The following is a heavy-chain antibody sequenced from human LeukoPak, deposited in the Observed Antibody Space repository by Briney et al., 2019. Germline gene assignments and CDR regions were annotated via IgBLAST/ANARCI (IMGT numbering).Heavy chain of an antibody. CDR2: INSGGDT. J-gene: IGHJ4*02. V-gene: IGHV3-53*01. Sequence: GGSLRLSCAVSGFSVSDKHMAWVRQAPGKGLKWASVINSGGDTNYADSVKGRFTTSRDISKNTVFLQMDDLSSDDTAVYYCVMAPPGDWGLGTLVTVSS. CDR3: VMAPPGD. CDR1: GFSVSDKH. D-gene: IGHD2-21*01.